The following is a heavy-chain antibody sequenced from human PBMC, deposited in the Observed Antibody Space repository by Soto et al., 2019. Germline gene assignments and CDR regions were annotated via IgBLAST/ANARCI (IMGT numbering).Heavy chain of an antibody. CDR3: AKEFGADAFDI. CDR2: ISYDGSNK. Sequence: VPLVESGGGVVQPGRSLRLSCAASGFTFSSYGMHWVRQAPGKGLEWVAVISYDGSNKNYADSVKGRFTISRDNSKNTLYLQMNSLSAEDTAVYYCAKEFGADAFDIWGQGTMVTVSS. D-gene: IGHD3-10*01. J-gene: IGHJ3*02. V-gene: IGHV3-30*18. CDR1: GFTFSSYG.